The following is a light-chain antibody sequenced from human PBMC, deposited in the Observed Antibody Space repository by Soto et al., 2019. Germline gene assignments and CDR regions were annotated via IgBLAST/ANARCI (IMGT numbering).Light chain of an antibody. CDR3: CSYAGSSTWV. V-gene: IGLV2-23*01. J-gene: IGLJ3*02. CDR2: EDT. CDR1: SSDVGSFNL. Sequence: QSVLTQPASVSGSPGQSITISCTGTSSDVGSFNLVSWYQQYPGKAPKLMIYEDTERPSGVSNRFSGSKSGNTASLTISGLQAEDEADYYCCSYAGSSTWVFGGGTKLTVL.